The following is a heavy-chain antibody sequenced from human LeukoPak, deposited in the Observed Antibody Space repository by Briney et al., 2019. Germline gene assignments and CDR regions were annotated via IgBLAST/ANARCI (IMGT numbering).Heavy chain of an antibody. D-gene: IGHD5-24*01. V-gene: IGHV3-23*01. CDR2: IGSDYKT. CDR3: AKVQEMDTILPPFHY. CDR1: GFTFSGFA. J-gene: IGHJ4*02. Sequence: GGSLRLSCAASGFTFSGFAMTWVRQAPGKGLEWFSSIGSDYKTHYSESVKGRFAISRDNSKSTLFLQMNSLRAADTTIYYCAKVQEMDTILPPFHYWGQGTLVTVSS.